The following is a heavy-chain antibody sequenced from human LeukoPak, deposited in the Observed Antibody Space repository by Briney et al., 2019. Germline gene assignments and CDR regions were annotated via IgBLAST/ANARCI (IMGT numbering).Heavy chain of an antibody. D-gene: IGHD4-17*01. CDR1: GNSFGDYY. Sequence: SETLSLTCTVSGNSFGDYYWSWIRQPAGKGLKWIGRIYTSGSTTYNPSLKSRVTMSVDTSKSQFSLNLMSVTAADTAVYYCTRDTGTTGEVKFDPWGQGTLVTVSS. V-gene: IGHV4-4*07. J-gene: IGHJ5*02. CDR3: TRDTGTTGEVKFDP. CDR2: IYTSGST.